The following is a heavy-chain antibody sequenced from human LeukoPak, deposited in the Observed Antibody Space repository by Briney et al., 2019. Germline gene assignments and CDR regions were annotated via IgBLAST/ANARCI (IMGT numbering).Heavy chain of an antibody. CDR1: GYIFSSYG. CDR2: ISGYKGNT. CDR3: ASVRYSSSPGARYFDL. Sequence: ASVKVSCKTSGYIFSSYGISWVRQAPGQGLEWMGWISGYKGNTNYAQKFQGRVTITADKSTSTAYMELSSLRSEDTAVYYCASVRYSSSPGARYFDLWGRGTLVTVSS. D-gene: IGHD6-6*01. V-gene: IGHV1-18*01. J-gene: IGHJ2*01.